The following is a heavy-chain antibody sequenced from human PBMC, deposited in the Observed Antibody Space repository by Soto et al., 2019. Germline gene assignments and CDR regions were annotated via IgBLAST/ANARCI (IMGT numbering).Heavy chain of an antibody. CDR1: GFTFSHYW. V-gene: IGHV3-74*01. CDR3: ARAGYDFRSGAYRGDLDY. J-gene: IGHJ4*02. D-gene: IGHD3-3*01. Sequence: GGSLRLSCVASGFTFSHYWMHWVRQAPGKGLVWVSRFGSDGISTSYADSVKGRFTISRDDAKNTLYLQMNSLRADDTAVYYCARAGYDFRSGAYRGDLDYWGLGTLVTVSS. CDR2: FGSDGIST.